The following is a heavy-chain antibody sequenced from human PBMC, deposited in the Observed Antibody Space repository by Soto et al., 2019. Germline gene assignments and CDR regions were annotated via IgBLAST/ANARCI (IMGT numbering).Heavy chain of an antibody. CDR1: GGSISSGGYY. CDR3: AREVTYSSSWYAFDI. D-gene: IGHD6-13*01. Sequence: QVQLQESGPGLVKPSQTLSLTCTVSGGSISSGGYYWSWIRQHPGKGLEWIGYIYYSGSTYYNPSLKRRVTISVDTSKNQFSLKLSSVTAADTAVYYCAREVTYSSSWYAFDIWGQGTMVTVSS. V-gene: IGHV4-31*03. CDR2: IYYSGST. J-gene: IGHJ3*02.